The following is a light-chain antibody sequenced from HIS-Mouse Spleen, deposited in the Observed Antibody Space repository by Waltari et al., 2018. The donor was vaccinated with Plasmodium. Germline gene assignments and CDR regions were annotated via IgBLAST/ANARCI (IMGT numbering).Light chain of an antibody. V-gene: IGKV3-20*01. J-gene: IGKJ4*01. CDR2: GAS. CDR3: QQYGSSPLT. Sequence: SPGERATLSCRASQSVSSSYLAWYQQKPGQAPRLLIYGASSRATGIPDRFSGSGSGTDFTLTINRLEPEDFAVYYCQQYGSSPLTFGGGTKVEIK. CDR1: QSVSSSY.